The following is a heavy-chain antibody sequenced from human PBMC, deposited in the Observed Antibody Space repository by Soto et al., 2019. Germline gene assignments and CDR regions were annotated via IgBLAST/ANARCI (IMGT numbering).Heavy chain of an antibody. V-gene: IGHV4-34*01. CDR3: ARGGTSGCVW. D-gene: IGHD5-12*01. J-gene: IGHJ4*02. CDR1: GGSFSGYY. CDR2: VNHRGGT. Sequence: QVQLQQWGAGLLKPSETLSLTCSVYGGSFSGYYWSWIRQPPGKGLEWMGEVNHRGGTNYSPTLKXXVXIXXDAAKNQSSLKLSSVSAADTAVYYCARGGTSGCVWWGQGTLVIVSS.